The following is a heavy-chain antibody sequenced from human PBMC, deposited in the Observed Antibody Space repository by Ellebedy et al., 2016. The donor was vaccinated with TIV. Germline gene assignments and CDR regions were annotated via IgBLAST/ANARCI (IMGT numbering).Heavy chain of an antibody. CDR2: INPNSGGT. V-gene: IGHV1-2*02. D-gene: IGHD2-2*01. CDR3: ARVPALYCSSTSCYEY. J-gene: IGHJ4*02. CDR1: GYTFTSYD. Sequence: ASVKVSXXASGYTFTSYDISWVRQAPGQGLEWMGWINPNSGGTNYAQKFQGRVTMTRDTSISTAYMELSRLRSDDTAVYYCARVPALYCSSTSCYEYWGQGTLVTVSS.